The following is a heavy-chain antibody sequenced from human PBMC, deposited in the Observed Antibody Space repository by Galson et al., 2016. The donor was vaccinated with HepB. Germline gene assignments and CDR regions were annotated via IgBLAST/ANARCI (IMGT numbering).Heavy chain of an antibody. D-gene: IGHD3-22*01. Sequence: QSGAEVKKPGESLKISCKGEGSVFSRYWIAWVRQTPDKGLEWMGLFYPGDSEIRYSPSFQGQVTFSADKSINTAYMQWSSLKASDTAIYYCARLVSSRSPYDSWGQGTLVTVSS. CDR1: GSVFSRYW. V-gene: IGHV5-51*01. CDR3: ARLVSSRSPYDS. CDR2: FYPGDSEI. J-gene: IGHJ4*02.